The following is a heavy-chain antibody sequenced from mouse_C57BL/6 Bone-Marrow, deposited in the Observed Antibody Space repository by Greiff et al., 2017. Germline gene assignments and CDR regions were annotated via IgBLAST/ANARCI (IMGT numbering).Heavy chain of an antibody. D-gene: IGHD1-1*01. J-gene: IGHJ2*01. CDR3: ARKERYYGSSYEVPYFDY. V-gene: IGHV1-50*01. CDR1: GYTFTSYW. CDR2: IDPSDSYT. Sequence: VQLQQPGAELVKPGASVKLSCKASGYTFTSYWMQWVKQRPGQGLEWIGEIDPSDSYTNYNQKFKGKATLTVDTSSSTAYMQLSSLTSEDSAVYYCARKERYYGSSYEVPYFDYWGQGTTLTVSS.